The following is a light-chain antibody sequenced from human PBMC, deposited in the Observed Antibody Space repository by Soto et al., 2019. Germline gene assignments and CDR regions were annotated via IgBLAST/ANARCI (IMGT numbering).Light chain of an antibody. Sequence: QSALTQPRSVSGSPGQSVTISCTGTSSDVGGYNYVSWYQQHPGKAPKLMIYDVSKRPSGVPDRFSGSKSGNTASLTISGLQAEYESYYYCCSYAGSYTFYVFGTGTKLTVL. CDR3: CSYAGSYTFYV. CDR1: SSDVGGYNY. CDR2: DVS. J-gene: IGLJ1*01. V-gene: IGLV2-11*01.